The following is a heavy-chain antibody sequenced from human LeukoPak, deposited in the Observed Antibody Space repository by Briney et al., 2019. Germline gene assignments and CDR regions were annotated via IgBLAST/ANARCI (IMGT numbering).Heavy chain of an antibody. CDR1: GGSISSGGYY. V-gene: IGHV3-23*01. D-gene: IGHD5-18*01. J-gene: IGHJ4*02. Sequence: LSLTCTVSGGSISSGGYYWSWIRQHPGKGLEWVATINTSGGTTYYADSVKGQFTISRDNSRNTLYLQMNSLRAEDTAVYYCAKVRYTYGPFYDFWGQGTLVTVSS. CDR3: AKVRYTYGPFYDF. CDR2: INTSGGTT.